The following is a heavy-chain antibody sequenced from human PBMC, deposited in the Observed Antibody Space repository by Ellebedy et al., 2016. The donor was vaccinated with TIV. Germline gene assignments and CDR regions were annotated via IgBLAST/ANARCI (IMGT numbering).Heavy chain of an antibody. J-gene: IGHJ4*02. CDR2: IWYDESNE. D-gene: IGHD6-19*01. CDR1: GFTFSSYG. CDR3: ARGARGGSSGWYGFRVDY. V-gene: IGHV3-33*01. Sequence: PGGSLRLSCAASGFTFSSYGMHWVRQAPGKGLEWVALIWYDESNEDYADSVKGRFTISRDNSKNKLYLQMNSLRAEDTAVYYCARGARGGSSGWYGFRVDYWGQGTLVTVSS.